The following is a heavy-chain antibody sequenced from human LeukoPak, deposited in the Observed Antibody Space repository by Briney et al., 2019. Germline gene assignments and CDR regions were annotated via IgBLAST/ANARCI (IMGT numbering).Heavy chain of an antibody. J-gene: IGHJ6*03. CDR1: GFTFSSYS. Sequence: GGSLRLSCAASGFTFSSYSMNWVRQAPGKGLEWVSSISTSSSYIYYADAVKGRFAISRDNAKNSLYLQMNSLRAEDTAVYYCARVTGYYYYMDVWGKGTTVTVSS. CDR3: ARVTGYYYYMDV. CDR2: ISTSSSYI. V-gene: IGHV3-21*01. D-gene: IGHD7-27*01.